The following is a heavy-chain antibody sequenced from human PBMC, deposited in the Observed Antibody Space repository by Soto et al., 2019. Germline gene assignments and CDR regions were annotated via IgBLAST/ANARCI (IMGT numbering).Heavy chain of an antibody. CDR2: IKSKTDGGTT. Sequence: AGGSLRLSCAASGFTFSNAWMSWVRQAPGKGLEWVGRIKSKTDGGTTDYAAPVKGRFTISRDDSKNTLYLQMNSLKTEDTAVYYCTSLTYYDFWSGYYTGIPPYYWGQGTLVTVSS. CDR1: GFTFSNAW. V-gene: IGHV3-15*01. CDR3: TSLTYYDFWSGYYTGIPPYY. D-gene: IGHD3-3*01. J-gene: IGHJ4*02.